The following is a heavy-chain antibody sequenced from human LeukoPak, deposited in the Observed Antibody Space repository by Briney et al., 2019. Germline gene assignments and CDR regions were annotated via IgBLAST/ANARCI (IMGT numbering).Heavy chain of an antibody. Sequence: NPSGTLSLTCGVSGGSITITNYWTWVRQPPGKGLEWFGEVNLQGSTNYNPSLMGRVAISVDTSENHISLQLTSVTAADTAVYYCAREGGPYRPLDYSGQGTLATVSS. CDR2: VNLQGST. J-gene: IGHJ4*02. V-gene: IGHV4-4*02. CDR1: GGSITITNY. CDR3: AREGGPYRPLDY.